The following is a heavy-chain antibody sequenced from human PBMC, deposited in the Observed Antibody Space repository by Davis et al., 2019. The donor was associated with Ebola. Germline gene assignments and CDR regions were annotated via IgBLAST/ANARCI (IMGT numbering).Heavy chain of an antibody. CDR1: GFTFSDYY. Sequence: GESLKISCAASGFTFSDYYMSWTRHAPGKALYWVSYISSRGSTIYYADSVQGRFTISRDNSKNTLYLQMSSLRAEDTAVYYCARDLPGGDWYFDLWGRGTLVTVSS. J-gene: IGHJ2*01. CDR2: ISSRGSTI. D-gene: IGHD1-14*01. V-gene: IGHV3-11*04. CDR3: ARDLPGGDWYFDL.